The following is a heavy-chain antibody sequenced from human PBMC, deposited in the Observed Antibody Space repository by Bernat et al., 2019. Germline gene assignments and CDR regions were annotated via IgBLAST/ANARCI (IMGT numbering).Heavy chain of an antibody. CDR2: IKQDGSEK. J-gene: IGHJ6*03. CDR3: EREYYYGSGGAQFYYYYYMDV. Sequence: EVQLVESGGGLVQPGGSLRLSCAASGFTFSSYWMSWVRQAPGKGLEWVANIKQDGSEKYYVDSVKGRFTISRDNAKNSLYLQMNSLRAEDTAVYYCEREYYYGSGGAQFYYYYYMDVWGKGTTVTVSS. D-gene: IGHD3-10*01. CDR1: GFTFSSYW. V-gene: IGHV3-7*03.